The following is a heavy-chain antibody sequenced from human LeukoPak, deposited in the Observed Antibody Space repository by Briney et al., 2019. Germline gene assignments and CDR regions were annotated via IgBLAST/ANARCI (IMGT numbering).Heavy chain of an antibody. D-gene: IGHD1-26*01. CDR1: GFTFTSFW. CDR3: ARWDDRDDI. V-gene: IGHV3-7*01. J-gene: IGHJ3*02. CDR2: IKGDGSEK. Sequence: GGSLRLSCAASGFTFTSFWMSWVRQAPGKGLEWVANIKGDGSEKYYMDSVRGRFTISRDNAKNSLYLQMNSLRVEDTALYYCARWDDRDDIWGQGTMVTVSS.